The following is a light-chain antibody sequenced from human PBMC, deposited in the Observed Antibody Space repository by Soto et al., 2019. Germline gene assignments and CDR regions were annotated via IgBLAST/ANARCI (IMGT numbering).Light chain of an antibody. CDR1: QSVSSSY. V-gene: IGKV3-15*01. CDR2: GAS. Sequence: EIVLTQSPCTLSLSPGGRSNLSCRASQSVSSSYLAWYQQKPRQAPRLLIYGASTRATGIPARLSGSGSGTEFTLTISSMQSEDFAVYYCQQYNNWPTFGQGTKVDIK. CDR3: QQYNNWPT. J-gene: IGKJ1*01.